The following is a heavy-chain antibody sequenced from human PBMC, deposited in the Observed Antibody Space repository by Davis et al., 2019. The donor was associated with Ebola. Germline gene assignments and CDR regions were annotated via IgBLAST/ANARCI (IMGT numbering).Heavy chain of an antibody. CDR1: GGSISSGGYY. CDR2: IYYSGST. V-gene: IGHV4-61*08. Sequence: PSETLSLTCTVSGGSISSGGYYWSWIRQHPGKGLEWIGYIYYSGSTNYNPSLKSRVTISVDTSKNQFSLKLSSVTAADTAVYYCARSNDYGDYGVDYWGQGTLVTVSS. D-gene: IGHD4-17*01. CDR3: ARSNDYGDYGVDY. J-gene: IGHJ4*02.